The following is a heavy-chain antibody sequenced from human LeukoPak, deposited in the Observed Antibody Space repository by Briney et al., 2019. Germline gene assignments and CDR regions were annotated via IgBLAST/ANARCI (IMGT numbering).Heavy chain of an antibody. CDR2: INWNGGST. J-gene: IGHJ3*01. Sequence: GGSLRLSCAASGFTFSSYEMNWVRQAPGKGLEWGSGINWNGGSTGYADSVKGRFTISRDNAKNSLYLQMNSLRAEDTALYYCARIDTYYYDSSGYYSAFDVWGQGTIVTVSS. CDR1: GFTFSSYE. V-gene: IGHV3-20*04. D-gene: IGHD3-22*01. CDR3: ARIDTYYYDSSGYYSAFDV.